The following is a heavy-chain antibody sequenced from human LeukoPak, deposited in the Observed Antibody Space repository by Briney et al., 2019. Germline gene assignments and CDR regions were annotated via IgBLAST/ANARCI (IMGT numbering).Heavy chain of an antibody. Sequence: GGSLRLSCVASGLTFSSHAMTWVRQIPGKGLEWVSGITGSGSSTYHAESLKGRFTISRDNSKNTLYLQMNNLRAEDTAVYYCMTDGFAVAPAAIYQAYFGLWGRGTLVIVSS. J-gene: IGHJ2*01. CDR3: MTDGFAVAPAAIYQAYFGL. CDR2: ITGSGSST. CDR1: GLTFSSHA. V-gene: IGHV3-23*01. D-gene: IGHD2-2*01.